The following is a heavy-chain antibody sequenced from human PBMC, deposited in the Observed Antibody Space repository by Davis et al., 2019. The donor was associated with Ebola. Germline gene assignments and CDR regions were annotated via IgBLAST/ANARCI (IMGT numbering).Heavy chain of an antibody. Sequence: SETLSLTCTVSGGSISTHYWSWIRQPPGKGLEWIGYIYYSGSTTYNPSLRSRVTISVDTSKNQFSLKLSSVTAADTAVYYCARQRYDFWSGYYPDAFDIWGQGTMVTVSS. CDR2: IYYSGST. D-gene: IGHD3-3*01. J-gene: IGHJ3*02. V-gene: IGHV4-59*08. CDR3: ARQRYDFWSGYYPDAFDI. CDR1: GGSISTHY.